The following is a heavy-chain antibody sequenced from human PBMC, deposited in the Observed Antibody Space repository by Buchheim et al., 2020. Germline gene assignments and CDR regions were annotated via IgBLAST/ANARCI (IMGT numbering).Heavy chain of an antibody. CDR1: GFTFRIYG. CDR2: IRNDESNK. Sequence: QVHLVESGGGVVQPGRSLRLSCTTSGFTFRIYGMHWVRQAPGKGLEWVAFIRNDESNKYYADSVKGRFTISRDNSKTTLYLQMNSLRADDTAVYYCVKGRDGYFDYWGQGSL. J-gene: IGHJ4*02. CDR3: VKGRDGYFDY. V-gene: IGHV3-30*02. D-gene: IGHD5-24*01.